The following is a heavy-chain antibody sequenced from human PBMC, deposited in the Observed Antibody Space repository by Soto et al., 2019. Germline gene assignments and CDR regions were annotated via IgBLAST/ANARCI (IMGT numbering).Heavy chain of an antibody. CDR1: GGSISSGGYY. Sequence: SSETLSLTCTVSGGSISSGGYYWSWIRQHPGKGLEWIGYIYYSGSTYYNPSLKSRVTISVDTSKNQFSLKLSSVTATDTAVYYCARVLGAPLWFGELLKDARGWYFDLWGRGTLVTVSS. J-gene: IGHJ2*01. CDR3: ARVLGAPLWFGELLKDARGWYFDL. D-gene: IGHD3-10*01. CDR2: IYYSGST. V-gene: IGHV4-31*03.